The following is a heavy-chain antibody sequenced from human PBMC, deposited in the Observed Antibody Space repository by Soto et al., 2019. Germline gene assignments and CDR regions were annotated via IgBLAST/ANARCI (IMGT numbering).Heavy chain of an antibody. Sequence: GGSLRLSCAASEFSFRSYWMTWVRQAPGKGLEWVALINEDGSQKYYVGSVKGRFIISRDNAKDSVYMQMDSLRAGDTAVYFCARVGRYGWDFDHWGQGTLVTVPQ. CDR3: ARVGRYGWDFDH. J-gene: IGHJ4*02. V-gene: IGHV3-7*01. D-gene: IGHD5-18*01. CDR2: INEDGSQK. CDR1: EFSFRSYW.